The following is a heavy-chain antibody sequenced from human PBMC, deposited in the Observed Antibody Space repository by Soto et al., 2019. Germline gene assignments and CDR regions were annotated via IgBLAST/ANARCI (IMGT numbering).Heavy chain of an antibody. Sequence: PSETLSLTCTVSGGSISSYYWSWIRQPPGKGLEWIGYIYYSGSTNYNPSLKSRVTISVDTSKNQFSLRLSSVTAADTAVYYCARVRYSSGWLLDYWGQGTLVTVSS. J-gene: IGHJ4*02. CDR3: ARVRYSSGWLLDY. D-gene: IGHD6-19*01. V-gene: IGHV4-59*01. CDR2: IYYSGST. CDR1: GGSISSYY.